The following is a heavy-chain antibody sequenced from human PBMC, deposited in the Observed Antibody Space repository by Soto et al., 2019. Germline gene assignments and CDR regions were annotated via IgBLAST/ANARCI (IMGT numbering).Heavy chain of an antibody. CDR3: ARSWLAHDSSGYPLYLDY. D-gene: IGHD3-22*01. V-gene: IGHV1-2*04. J-gene: IGHJ4*02. CDR1: GYTFTGYY. Sequence: GASVKVSCKASGYTFTGYYMHWVRQAPGQGLEWMGWINPNSGGTNYAQKFQGWVTMTRDTSISTAYMELSRLRSDDTAVYYCARSWLAHDSSGYPLYLDYWRQGTLVTVSS. CDR2: INPNSGGT.